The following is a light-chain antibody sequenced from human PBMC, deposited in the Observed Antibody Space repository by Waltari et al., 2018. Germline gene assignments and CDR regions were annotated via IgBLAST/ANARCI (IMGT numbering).Light chain of an antibody. CDR1: QSVGND. J-gene: IGKJ1*01. Sequence: DIVMTQSPATLSVSPGERATLPCRPSQSVGNDVAWYHQAPGQAPRLLFYGASSRATGVPARCSGSGSGTEFTLTITSLQSGDFGIYFCQQYKEWPPWTFGQGTRVDTK. V-gene: IGKV3-15*01. CDR3: QQYKEWPPWT. CDR2: GAS.